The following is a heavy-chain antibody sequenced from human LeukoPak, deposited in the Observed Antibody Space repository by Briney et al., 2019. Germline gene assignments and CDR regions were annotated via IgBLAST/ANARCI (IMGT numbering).Heavy chain of an antibody. CDR1: GGSFSGYY. V-gene: IGHV4-34*01. D-gene: IGHD3-22*01. CDR2: INHSGST. J-gene: IGHJ3*02. CDR3: ASLTTADAFDI. Sequence: SETLSLTCAVYGGSFSGYYWSWIRQPPGKGLEWIGEINHSGSTNYNPSLKSRVTISVDTSKNQFSLKLSSVTAADTAVFYCASLTTADAFDIWGQGTMVTVSS.